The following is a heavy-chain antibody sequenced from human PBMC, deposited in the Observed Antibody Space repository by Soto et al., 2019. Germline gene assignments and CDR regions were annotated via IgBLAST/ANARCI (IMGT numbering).Heavy chain of an antibody. CDR1: GGYISSYY. D-gene: IGHD3-3*01. CDR2: IYYSGST. V-gene: IGHV4-59*01. CDR3: ARGWYYDFWSGYYHPLLDY. Sequence: SETLSLTCTVSGGYISSYYWSWIRQPPGKGLEWIGYIYYSGSTNYNPSLKSRVTISVDTSKNQFSLKLSSVTAADTAVYYCARGWYYDFWSGYYHPLLDYWGQGTLVTVSS. J-gene: IGHJ4*02.